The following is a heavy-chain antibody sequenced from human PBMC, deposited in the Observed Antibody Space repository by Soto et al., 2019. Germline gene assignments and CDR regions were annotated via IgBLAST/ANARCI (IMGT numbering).Heavy chain of an antibody. V-gene: IGHV4-61*01. D-gene: IGHD3-3*01. J-gene: IGHJ6*02. CDR2: IYYSGST. CDR3: AAFYDFWSGYSPGVYYYYYGMDV. CDR1: GGSVSSGSYY. Sequence: KPSETLSLTCTVSGGSVSSGSYYWSWIRQPPGKGLEWIGYIYYSGSTNYNPSLKSRVTISVDTSKNQFSLKLSSVTAADTAVYYCAAFYDFWSGYSPGVYYYYYGMDVWGQGTTVTVSS.